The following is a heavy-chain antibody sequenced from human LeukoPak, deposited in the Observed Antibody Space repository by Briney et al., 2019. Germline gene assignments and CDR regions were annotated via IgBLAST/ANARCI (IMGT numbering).Heavy chain of an antibody. CDR3: ATEKDDSSGYYYFDY. V-gene: IGHV1-24*01. J-gene: IGHJ4*02. CDR2: FDPEDGEI. CDR1: GYTLTELS. Sequence: ASVKDSCKVSGYTLTELSMHWVRQAPGKGLDWMGGFDPEDGEIIYAQKFQDRVTMTEDTSTDTAYMELSSLRSDDTAVYYCATEKDDSSGYYYFDYWGQGTLVTVSS. D-gene: IGHD3-22*01.